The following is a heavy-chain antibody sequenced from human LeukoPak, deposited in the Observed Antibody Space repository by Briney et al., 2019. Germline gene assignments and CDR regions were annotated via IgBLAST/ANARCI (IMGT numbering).Heavy chain of an antibody. V-gene: IGHV3-53*01. J-gene: IGHJ3*02. CDR1: GFNVSTNY. Sequence: GGSLRLSCAASGFNVSTNYMSWVRQAPGKGLEWVSVIYSGGSTYYADSVKGRFTISRDNSKNTLYLQMNSLRAEDTAVYYCARYLIGRYDYIWGSSRHDAFDIWGQGTMVTVSS. D-gene: IGHD3-16*01. CDR3: ARYLIGRYDYIWGSSRHDAFDI. CDR2: IYSGGST.